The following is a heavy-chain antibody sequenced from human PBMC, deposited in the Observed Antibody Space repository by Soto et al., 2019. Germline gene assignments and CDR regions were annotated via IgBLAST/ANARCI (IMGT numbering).Heavy chain of an antibody. Sequence: PGGSLRLSCAASGFTFSSYGMHWVRQAPGKGLEWVAVISYDGSNKYYADSVKGRFTISRDNSKNTLYLQMNSLRAEDTAVYYCANPGDVDTAMVEEYFQHWGQGTLVTVSS. J-gene: IGHJ1*01. D-gene: IGHD5-18*01. CDR3: ANPGDVDTAMVEEYFQH. CDR1: GFTFSSYG. CDR2: ISYDGSNK. V-gene: IGHV3-30*18.